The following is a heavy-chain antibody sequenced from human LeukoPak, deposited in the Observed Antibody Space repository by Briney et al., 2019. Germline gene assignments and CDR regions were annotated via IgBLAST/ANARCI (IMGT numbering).Heavy chain of an antibody. V-gene: IGHV3-21*01. CDR2: ISSSSSYI. CDR1: GFTFSSYS. D-gene: IGHD6-13*01. J-gene: IGHJ6*03. CDR3: ARVIGSSWYPSDYYYMDV. Sequence: GGSLRLSCAASGFTFSSYSMNWVRQAPGKGLEWVSSISSSSSYIYYADSVKGRFTISRDNAKNSLYLQMNSLRAQDTAVYYCARVIGSSWYPSDYYYMDVGGKASTVTVSS.